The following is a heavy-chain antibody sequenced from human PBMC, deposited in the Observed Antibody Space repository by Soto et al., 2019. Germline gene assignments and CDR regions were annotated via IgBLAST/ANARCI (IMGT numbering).Heavy chain of an antibody. CDR2: IYSGGST. CDR3: ARGRDCGGDCPNWFDP. D-gene: IGHD2-21*02. J-gene: IGHJ5*02. Sequence: EVQLVESGGGLVQPGGSLRLSCAASGFTVSSNYMSWVRQAPGKGREWVSVIYSGGSTYYADSVKGRFTISRHNSKNTLYLQMNSLRAEDTAVYYCARGRDCGGDCPNWFDPWGQGTLVTVSS. CDR1: GFTVSSNY. V-gene: IGHV3-53*04.